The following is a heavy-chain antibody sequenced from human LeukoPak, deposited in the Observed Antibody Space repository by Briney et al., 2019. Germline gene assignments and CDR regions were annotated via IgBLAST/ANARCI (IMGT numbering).Heavy chain of an antibody. Sequence: GGSLRLSCAASGFTFSSYSMNWVRQAPGKGLEWVSSISNSSSYIYYADSVKGRFTISRDNAKNSLYLQMNSLRAEDTAVYYCARDFTRGVSADYWGQGTLVTVSS. CDR1: GFTFSSYS. CDR3: ARDFTRGVSADY. CDR2: ISNSSSYI. J-gene: IGHJ4*02. D-gene: IGHD3-10*01. V-gene: IGHV3-21*01.